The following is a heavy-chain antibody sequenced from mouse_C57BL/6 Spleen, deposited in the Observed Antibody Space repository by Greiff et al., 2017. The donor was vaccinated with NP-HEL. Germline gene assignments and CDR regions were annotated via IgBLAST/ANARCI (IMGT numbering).Heavy chain of an antibody. V-gene: IGHV1-59*01. Sequence: VQLQQPGAELVRPGTSVKLSCKASGYTFTSYWMHWVKQRPGQGLEWIGVIDPSDSYTNYNQKFKGKATLTVDTSSSTAYMQLSSLTSEDSAVYYCAPGDDFDYWGQGTTLTVSS. CDR1: GYTFTSYW. CDR2: IDPSDSYT. J-gene: IGHJ2*01. CDR3: APGDDFDY.